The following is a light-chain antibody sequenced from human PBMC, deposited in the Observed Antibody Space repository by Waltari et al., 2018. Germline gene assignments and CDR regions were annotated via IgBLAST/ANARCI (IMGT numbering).Light chain of an antibody. V-gene: IGKV1-39*01. CDR3: QQTYSTHLT. J-gene: IGKJ4*01. Sequence: DIQLTQSPPSLSASVGHRVTIPCRASQRISMFLNWYQQKPGKAPNLLIYGASSLQRGVPSRFSGSGSGTDFTLTISSLHPEDFATYYCQQTYSTHLTFGGGTKVEIK. CDR2: GAS. CDR1: QRISMF.